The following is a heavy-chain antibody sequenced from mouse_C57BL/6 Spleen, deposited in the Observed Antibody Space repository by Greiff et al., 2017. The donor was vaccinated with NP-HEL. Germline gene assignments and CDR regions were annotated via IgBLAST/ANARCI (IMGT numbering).Heavy chain of an antibody. J-gene: IGHJ4*01. Sequence: QVQLQQSGAELVKPGASVKLSCKASGYTFTEYTIHWVKQRSGQGLEWIGWFYPGSGSIKYNEKFKDKATLTADKSSSTVYMELSRLTSEDSAVFFCARHENALYGNGYYYAMDYWGQGTSVTVSS. CDR2: FYPGSGSI. D-gene: IGHD2-10*02. V-gene: IGHV1-62-2*01. CDR1: GYTFTEYT. CDR3: ARHENALYGNGYYYAMDY.